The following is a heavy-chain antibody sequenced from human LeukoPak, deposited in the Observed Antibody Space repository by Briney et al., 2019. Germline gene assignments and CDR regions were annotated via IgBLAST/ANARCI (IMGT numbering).Heavy chain of an antibody. CDR2: IYYSGST. V-gene: IGHV4-39*07. J-gene: IGHJ6*03. D-gene: IGHD5-18*01. Sequence: PSETLSLTCTVSGGSISSSSYYWGWIRQPPGKGLEWIGSIYYSGSTYYNPSLKSRVTISVDTSKNQFSLKLSSVTAADTAVYYCARVRTGYSYGYYYYYMDVWGKGTTVTVSS. CDR1: GGSISSSSYY. CDR3: ARVRTGYSYGYYYYYMDV.